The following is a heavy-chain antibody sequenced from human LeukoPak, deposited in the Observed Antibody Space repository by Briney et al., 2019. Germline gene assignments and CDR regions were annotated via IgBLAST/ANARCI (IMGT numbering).Heavy chain of an antibody. V-gene: IGHV1-69*13. CDR1: GYTFTGYY. D-gene: IGHD3-22*01. CDR3: ARDRGMIEASTFDY. J-gene: IGHJ4*02. Sequence: ASVKVSCKASGYTFTGYYMHWVRQAPGQGLEWMGGIIPIFGTANYAQKFQGRVTITADESTSTAYMELSSLRSGDTAVYYCARDRGMIEASTFDYWGQGTLVTVSS. CDR2: IIPIFGTA.